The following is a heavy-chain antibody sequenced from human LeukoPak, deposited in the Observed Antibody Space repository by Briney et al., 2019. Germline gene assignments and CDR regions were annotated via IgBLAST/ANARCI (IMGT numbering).Heavy chain of an antibody. V-gene: IGHV3-73*01. J-gene: IGHJ4*02. Sequence: PGGSLRLSCAASGFTFSDSAMQWVRQASGKGLEWLGRIRTQANNDATAYGASVKGRFIISRDDSRNTAYLQMNSLKTEDTAVYYCAGDYNSLTGLNYWGQGTLVTVSS. CDR1: GFTFSDSA. D-gene: IGHD3-9*01. CDR2: IRTQANNDAT. CDR3: AGDYNSLTGLNY.